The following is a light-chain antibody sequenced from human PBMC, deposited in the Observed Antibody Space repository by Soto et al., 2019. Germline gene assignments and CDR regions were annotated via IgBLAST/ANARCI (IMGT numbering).Light chain of an antibody. J-gene: IGLJ1*01. Sequence: QSVLTQPASVSGSPGQSITISCTGTSSDIGRYKFVSWFQQHPGKAPKLMIFEGTNRPSGVSNRFSGSKSGNTASLTISGLQAEDEADYYCCSYAGSSTFYVFGTGTKLTVL. CDR1: SSDIGRYKF. V-gene: IGLV2-23*03. CDR2: EGT. CDR3: CSYAGSSTFYV.